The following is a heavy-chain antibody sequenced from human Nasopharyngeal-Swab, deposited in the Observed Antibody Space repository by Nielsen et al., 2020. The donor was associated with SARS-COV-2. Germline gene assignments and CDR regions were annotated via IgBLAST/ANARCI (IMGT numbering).Heavy chain of an antibody. CDR2: IYWDDDK. V-gene: IGHV2-5*02. J-gene: IGHJ4*02. Sequence: SGATLVKPTQTLTLTCTFSGLSLSTSGVGVGWIRQPPGKALEWLALIYWDDDKRYSSSLKSRLTITKDTSKNQMVLTLTNMDPVDTATYYCAHKGDSSAYFDYWGQGTLVTVSS. D-gene: IGHD3-22*01. CDR1: GLSLSTSGVG. CDR3: AHKGDSSAYFDY.